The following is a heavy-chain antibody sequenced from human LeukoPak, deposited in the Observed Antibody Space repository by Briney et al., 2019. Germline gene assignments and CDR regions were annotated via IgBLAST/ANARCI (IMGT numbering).Heavy chain of an antibody. V-gene: IGHV3-23*01. CDR1: GFTFRSYA. CDR3: AKSHYYYGSSGYEEVPYDY. CDR2: ISGSGGST. D-gene: IGHD3-22*01. Sequence: PGGSLRLSCAASGFTFRSYAMSWARQAPGKGLEWVSAISGSGGSTYYADSVKGRFTISRDNSKNTLYLQMNSLRAEDTAVYYCAKSHYYYGSSGYEEVPYDYWGQGTLVTVSS. J-gene: IGHJ4*02.